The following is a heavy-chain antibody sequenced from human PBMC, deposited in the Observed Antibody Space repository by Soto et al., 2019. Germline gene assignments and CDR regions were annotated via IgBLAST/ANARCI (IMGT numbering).Heavy chain of an antibody. CDR2: INHSGST. CDR1: GGSFSGYY. J-gene: IGHJ4*02. D-gene: IGHD2-2*01. CDR3: ARGGPRVVPAAMSIPDY. V-gene: IGHV4-34*01. Sequence: PSETLSLTCAVYGGSFSGYYWSWIRQPQGKGLEWIGEINHSGSTNYNPSLKSRVTISVDTSKNQFSLKLSSVTAADTAVYYCARGGPRVVPAAMSIPDYWGQGTLVTVSS.